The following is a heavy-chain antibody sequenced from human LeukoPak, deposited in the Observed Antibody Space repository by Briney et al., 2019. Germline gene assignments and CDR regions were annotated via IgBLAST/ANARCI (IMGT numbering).Heavy chain of an antibody. CDR2: IIPIFGTA. J-gene: IGHJ4*02. D-gene: IGHD1-20*01. CDR3: ARGPYNWNDGRYFDY. V-gene: IGHV1-69*05. CDR1: GGTFSSHA. Sequence: SVKVSCKASGGTFSSHAISWVRQAPGQGLEWMGGIIPIFGTANYAQKFQGRVTITTDESTSTAYMELSSLRSEDTAVYYCARGPYNWNDGRYFDYWGQGTLVTVSS.